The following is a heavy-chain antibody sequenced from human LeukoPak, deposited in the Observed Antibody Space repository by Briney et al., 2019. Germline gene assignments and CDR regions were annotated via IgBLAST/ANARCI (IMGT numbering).Heavy chain of an antibody. J-gene: IGHJ4*02. Sequence: GESLKISCKGSGYSFTNYSIGWVRQMPGKGLEWMGIIYPGDSDTRYSPSFQGQVTISAHKSISTAYLQWSSLKAADTAIYYCARRDTGFEFFDYWGEGTLVIVSS. CDR1: GYSFTNYS. D-gene: IGHD5-12*01. CDR3: ARRDTGFEFFDY. CDR2: IYPGDSDT. V-gene: IGHV5-51*01.